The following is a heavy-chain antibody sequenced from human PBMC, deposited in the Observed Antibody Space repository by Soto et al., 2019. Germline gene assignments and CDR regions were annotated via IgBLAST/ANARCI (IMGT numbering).Heavy chain of an antibody. Sequence: QVQLVESGGGVVQPGRSLRLSCVASGFTFSSYGMHWVRQAPGKGLEWVAIISYDGSNTYYADSVQGRFTISRDNYKNTLYLQMNSLRAEDTSVYYCAKEGGLSGSYYISSSYYFDYWGQGTLVTVSS. J-gene: IGHJ4*02. CDR1: GFTFSSYG. D-gene: IGHD1-26*01. CDR3: AKEGGLSGSYYISSSYYFDY. V-gene: IGHV3-30*18. CDR2: ISYDGSNT.